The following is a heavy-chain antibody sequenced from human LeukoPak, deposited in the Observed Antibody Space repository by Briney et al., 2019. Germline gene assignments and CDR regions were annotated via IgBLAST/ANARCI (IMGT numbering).Heavy chain of an antibody. J-gene: IGHJ4*02. Sequence: TSETLSLTCTVSGGSISSSGNYWGWIRQPPGKGLEWLATIYYSGSTYHNPSLKSRVTISVDTSENQFSLKLSSVTAADTAVYYCVRCGSYLTRADYWGQGTLVTVSS. CDR3: VRCGSYLTRADY. CDR1: GGSISSSGNY. CDR2: IYYSGST. V-gene: IGHV4-39*01. D-gene: IGHD1-26*01.